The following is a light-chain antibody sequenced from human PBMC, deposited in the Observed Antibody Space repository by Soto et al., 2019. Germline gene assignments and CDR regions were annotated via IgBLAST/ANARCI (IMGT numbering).Light chain of an antibody. CDR3: QSYQSYTSGPLT. CDR1: QGISKF. V-gene: IGKV1-27*01. CDR2: AAS. Sequence: DIQMTQSPSTLSASVGDRVTITCRASQGISKFLAWYQQKPGKGPKLLIYAASILQSGVPSRFSGSGSVTDFTLTISSLQPEDVATYYCQSYQSYTSGPLTFGGGTKVDI. J-gene: IGKJ4*01.